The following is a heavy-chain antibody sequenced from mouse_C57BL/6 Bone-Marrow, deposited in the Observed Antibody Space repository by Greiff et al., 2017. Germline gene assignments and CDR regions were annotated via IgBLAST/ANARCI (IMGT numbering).Heavy chain of an antibody. J-gene: IGHJ2*01. Sequence: EVMLVESGGDLVKPGGSLQLSCAASGFTFSSYGMSWVRQTPDKRLEWVATISSGGSYTYYPDSVKGRFTISRDNAKNTLYLQMSSLKSEDTAMYYCARQRGRYYGSSDYWGQGTTLTVSS. CDR1: GFTFSSYG. V-gene: IGHV5-6*01. D-gene: IGHD1-1*01. CDR3: ARQRGRYYGSSDY. CDR2: ISSGGSYT.